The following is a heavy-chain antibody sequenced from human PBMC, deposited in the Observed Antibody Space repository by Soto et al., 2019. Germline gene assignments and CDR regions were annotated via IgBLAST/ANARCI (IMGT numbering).Heavy chain of an antibody. J-gene: IGHJ4*02. CDR2: IRSKANSYAT. CDR3: TGRNDPFDY. D-gene: IGHD1-1*01. V-gene: IGHV3-73*01. CDR1: GFTFSGSA. Sequence: GGSLRLSCAASGFTFSGSAMHWFRQASGKGLEWVGRIRSKANSYATAYAASVKGRFTISRDDSKNTAYLQMNSLKTEDTAVYYCTGRNDPFDYWGQGTLVTVSS.